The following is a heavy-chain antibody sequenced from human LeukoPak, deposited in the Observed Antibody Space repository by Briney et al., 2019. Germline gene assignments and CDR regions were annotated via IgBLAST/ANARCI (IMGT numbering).Heavy chain of an antibody. CDR2: IYYSGST. V-gene: IGHV4-59*01. J-gene: IGHJ2*01. Sequence: SETLSLTCTVSGGSISSYYWSWIRQPPGKGLGWIGYIYYSGSTNYNPSLKSRVTISVDTSKNQFSLKLSSVTAADTAVYYCARSPQYIAAAGGRWYFDLWGRGTLVTVSS. D-gene: IGHD6-13*01. CDR3: ARSPQYIAAAGGRWYFDL. CDR1: GGSISSYY.